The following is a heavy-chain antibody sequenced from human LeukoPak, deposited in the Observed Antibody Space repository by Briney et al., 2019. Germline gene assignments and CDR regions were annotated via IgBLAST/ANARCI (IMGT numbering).Heavy chain of an antibody. CDR2: IIPIFGIA. D-gene: IGHD6-19*01. V-gene: IGHV1-69*04. J-gene: IGHJ4*02. CDR3: AREEEKVVAGPHFDY. CDR1: GGTFSSYA. Sequence: SVTVSCKASGGTFSSYAISWVRQAPGQGLEWMGRIIPIFGIANYAQKFQGRVTITADKSTSTAYMELSSLRSEDAAVYYCAREEEKVVAGPHFDYWGQGTLVTVSS.